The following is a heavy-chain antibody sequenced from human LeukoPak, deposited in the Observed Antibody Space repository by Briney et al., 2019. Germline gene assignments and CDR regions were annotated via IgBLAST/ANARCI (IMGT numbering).Heavy chain of an antibody. CDR2: IYHSGST. V-gene: IGHV4-4*02. Sequence: TSGTLSLTCAVSGGSISSSYWWSWVRQPPGKGLEWIGEIYHSGSTNYNPSLKSRVTISVDMSKNQFSLKLSSVTAADTAVYYCARDRGTTVANEGDFDYWGQGTLVTVSS. CDR1: GGSISSSYW. D-gene: IGHD4-23*01. CDR3: ARDRGTTVANEGDFDY. J-gene: IGHJ4*02.